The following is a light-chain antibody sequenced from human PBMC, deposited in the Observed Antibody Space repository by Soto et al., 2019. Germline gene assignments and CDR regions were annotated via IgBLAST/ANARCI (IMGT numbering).Light chain of an antibody. V-gene: IGLV1-51*01. CDR2: ETD. Sequence: QSVLTQPPSVSAAPGQKVTISCSGSSSNIGTSYVSWYRQLPGTAPKLLIYETDKRTTGTPERFSGSKSGTSATLGITGLQTGDEADYYCGTWDSSLSAWVFGGGTKVTVL. CDR1: SSNIGTSY. J-gene: IGLJ3*02. CDR3: GTWDSSLSAWV.